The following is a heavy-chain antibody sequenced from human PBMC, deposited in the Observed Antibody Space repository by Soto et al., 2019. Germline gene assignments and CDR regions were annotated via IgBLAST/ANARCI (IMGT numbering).Heavy chain of an antibody. D-gene: IGHD2-8*02. Sequence: QVQLLESGGGVVQPGTSLRLSCAASGFTFSSYGMHWVRQAPGKGLEWVAIISSDGSKKYYADSVRGRFTISRDNSKNTLHLQMNSLRDEDTAVYYCAKGFSGTVDYWGQGTLVIVSS. CDR3: AKGFSGTVDY. J-gene: IGHJ4*02. CDR1: GFTFSSYG. CDR2: ISSDGSKK. V-gene: IGHV3-30*18.